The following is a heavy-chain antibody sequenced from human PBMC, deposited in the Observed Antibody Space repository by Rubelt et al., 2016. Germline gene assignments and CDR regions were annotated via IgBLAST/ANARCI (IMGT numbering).Heavy chain of an antibody. CDR1: GGSISSSGYY. CDR3: AREGGSYGMDV. V-gene: IGHV4-39*07. CDR2: IYYSGST. D-gene: IGHD3-16*01. Sequence: QQQLQESGPGLVKPLETLSLTCTVSGGSISSSGYYWGWIRQPPGKGLEWIGSIYYSGSTYYNPSLKSRLTISVDTSKNQFSLKLRAVTAADTAVYYCAREGGSYGMDVWGQGTTVTVSS. J-gene: IGHJ6*02.